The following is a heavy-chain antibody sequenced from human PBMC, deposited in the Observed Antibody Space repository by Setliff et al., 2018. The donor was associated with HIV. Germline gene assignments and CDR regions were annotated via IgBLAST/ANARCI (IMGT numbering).Heavy chain of an antibody. CDR1: GFTFSIYW. Sequence: LRLSCAASGFTFSIYWTSWVRQAPGKGLEWVANIKEDGSEKYYVDSVKGRFTISRGNAENSLYLQMNSLRAEDTAVYYCARAAHDNTAYRPLDIWGQGTTVTVSS. CDR3: ARAAHDNTAYRPLDI. V-gene: IGHV3-7*05. CDR2: IKEDGSEK. D-gene: IGHD3-22*01. J-gene: IGHJ6*02.